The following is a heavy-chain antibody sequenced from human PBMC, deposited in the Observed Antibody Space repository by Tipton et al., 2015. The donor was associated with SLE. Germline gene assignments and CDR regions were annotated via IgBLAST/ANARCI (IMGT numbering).Heavy chain of an antibody. V-gene: IGHV4-30-4*01. CDR3: ARVGGNLAIDI. Sequence: TLSLTCTVSGGSISSGDFYWTWIRHPPGKGLEWIGYIYSFGGTYYNPSLKSRVTISVDTSKNQFSLKLSSVTAADTAVYYCARVGGNLAIDIWGQGTMVTVSS. CDR1: GGSISSGDFY. J-gene: IGHJ3*02. D-gene: IGHD3-16*01. CDR2: IYSFGGT.